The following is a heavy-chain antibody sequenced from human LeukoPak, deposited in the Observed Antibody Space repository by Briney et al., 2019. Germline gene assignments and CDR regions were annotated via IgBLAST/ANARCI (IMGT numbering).Heavy chain of an antibody. Sequence: SVKVSCKASGGTFSSYAISWLRQAPGQGLEWMGGIIPTFGTANYAQKFQGRVTITADESTSTAYMELSSLRSEDTAVYYCARDGDYYDSSGYPGDWGQGTLVTVSS. J-gene: IGHJ4*02. CDR2: IIPTFGTA. CDR3: ARDGDYYDSSGYPGD. V-gene: IGHV1-69*13. CDR1: GGTFSSYA. D-gene: IGHD3-22*01.